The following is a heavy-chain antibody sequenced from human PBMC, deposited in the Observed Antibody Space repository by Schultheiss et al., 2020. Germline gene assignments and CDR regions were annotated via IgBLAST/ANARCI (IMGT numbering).Heavy chain of an antibody. Sequence: GGSLRLSCAASGFTFSSYWMHWVRQAPGKGLEWVSVIDSGGNTYYADSVKGRFTFSRDNSKNTLYLQMNSLRAEDTAVYYCARDKTFEDWGQGTLVTVSS. J-gene: IGHJ4*02. V-gene: IGHV3-53*01. CDR3: ARDKTFED. CDR2: IDSGGNT. CDR1: GFTFSSYW.